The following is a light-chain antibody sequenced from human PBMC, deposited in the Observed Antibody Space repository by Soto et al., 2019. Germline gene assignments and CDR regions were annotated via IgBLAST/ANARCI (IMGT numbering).Light chain of an antibody. CDR3: SSYTSSNTLEV. CDR1: SRDVGGSNY. J-gene: IGLJ1*01. CDR2: EVS. V-gene: IGLV2-14*01. Sequence: QSVLIQPASVSGSPGQSITISCTGTSRDVGGSNYVSWYQHHPHRAPKLLIYEVSYRPSGVSSRFSGSKSGNTASLTISGRQAADDADYYCSSYTSSNTLEVFGVGTKLTVL.